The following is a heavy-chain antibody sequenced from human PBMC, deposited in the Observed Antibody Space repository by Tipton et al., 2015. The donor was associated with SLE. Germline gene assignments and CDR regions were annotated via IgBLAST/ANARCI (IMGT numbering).Heavy chain of an antibody. CDR3: ARESGGPYFYYGMDV. V-gene: IGHV3-23*03. J-gene: IGHJ6*02. Sequence: GSLRLSCAASGFTFSSYAMSWVRQAPGKGLEWVSVIYSGGSSTYYVDSVKGRFTISRDNAKNSLYLQMNSLRAEDTAVYYCARESGGPYFYYGMDVWGQGTTVTVSS. CDR1: GFTFSSYA. CDR2: IYSGGSST. D-gene: IGHD3-10*01.